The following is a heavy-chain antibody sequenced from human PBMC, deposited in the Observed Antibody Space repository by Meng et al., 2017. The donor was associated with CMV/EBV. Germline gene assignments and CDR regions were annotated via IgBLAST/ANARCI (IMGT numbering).Heavy chain of an antibody. J-gene: IGHJ6*02. D-gene: IGHD2-2*01. Sequence: ASVKVSCKASGYTFTGYYMHWGRQAPGQGLEWMGWINPNSGGTNYAQKFQGRVTMTRDTSISTAYMELSRLRSDDTAVYYCARGNSPEHTEDIVVVPAARAGGYYGMDVWGQGTTVTVSS. CDR3: ARGNSPEHTEDIVVVPAARAGGYYGMDV. V-gene: IGHV1-2*02. CDR1: GYTFTGYY. CDR2: INPNSGGT.